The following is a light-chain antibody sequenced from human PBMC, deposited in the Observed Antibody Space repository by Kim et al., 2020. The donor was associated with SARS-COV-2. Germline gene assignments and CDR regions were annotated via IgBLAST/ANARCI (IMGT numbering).Light chain of an antibody. CDR1: QGINNY. Sequence: ALLGDRVTITGRASQGINNYLAWFQQKPGKAPKPLIYAASALHLGVPSRFSGSGSGTEFTLTISRLQPEDVAIYYCQKYNGAPWTFGQGTKVDI. V-gene: IGKV1-27*01. J-gene: IGKJ1*01. CDR3: QKYNGAPWT. CDR2: AAS.